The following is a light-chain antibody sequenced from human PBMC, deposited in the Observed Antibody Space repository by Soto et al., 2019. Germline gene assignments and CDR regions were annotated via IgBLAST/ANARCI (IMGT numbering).Light chain of an antibody. Sequence: QSVLTQPPSVSGAPGQRVTISCTGSSSNIGAGYDVHWYQQLPGTAPKLLIYGNSNRPSGVPDRFSGSKSGTSASLAITGLQAEDEPDYYCQSYASSLSGTWVFGGGTKVTV. V-gene: IGLV1-40*01. CDR1: SSNIGAGYD. J-gene: IGLJ3*02. CDR3: QSYASSLSGTWV. CDR2: GNS.